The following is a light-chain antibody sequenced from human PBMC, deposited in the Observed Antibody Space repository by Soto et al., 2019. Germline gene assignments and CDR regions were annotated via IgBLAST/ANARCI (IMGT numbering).Light chain of an antibody. CDR3: QTWGTGYVV. CDR2: VNSGGSH. J-gene: IGLJ2*01. V-gene: IGLV4-69*01. Sequence: QAVLTQSPSASAYLGASVKLTCTLSSGHSSYDIAWHQQQPDKGPRFLMTVNSGGSHNKGDGIPDRFSGSSSGAERYLTISSLQSEDEADYYCQTWGTGYVVFGGGTKLTVL. CDR1: SGHSSYD.